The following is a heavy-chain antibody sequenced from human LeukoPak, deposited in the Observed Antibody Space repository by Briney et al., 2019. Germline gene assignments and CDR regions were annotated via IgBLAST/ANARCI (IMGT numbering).Heavy chain of an antibody. V-gene: IGHV3-53*01. Sequence: PGGSLRLSCAASGFTFSSYSMNWVRQAPGKGLEWVSFIYSDSSTYYADSVRGRFTISRDNSKNTLYLQMNSLRAEDTAVYYCARRAGIYSHPYDYWGQGTLVTVSS. CDR3: ARRAGIYSHPYDY. CDR2: IYSDSST. J-gene: IGHJ4*02. D-gene: IGHD1-14*01. CDR1: GFTFSSYS.